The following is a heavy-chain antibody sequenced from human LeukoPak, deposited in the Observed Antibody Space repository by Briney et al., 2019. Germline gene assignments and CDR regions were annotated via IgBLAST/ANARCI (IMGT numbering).Heavy chain of an antibody. CDR3: AREGSSYDSSTNDAFDI. CDR1: GYTFTTYG. D-gene: IGHD3-22*01. Sequence: ASVKVSCKASGYTFTTYGISWVRQAPGHGLEWMGWISTFNGHTNYAQSRQDRVTMTTDTATSTVYMELSSLTLDDTAVYYCAREGSSYDSSTNDAFDIWGQGTMVTVSS. J-gene: IGHJ3*02. V-gene: IGHV1-18*01. CDR2: ISTFNGHT.